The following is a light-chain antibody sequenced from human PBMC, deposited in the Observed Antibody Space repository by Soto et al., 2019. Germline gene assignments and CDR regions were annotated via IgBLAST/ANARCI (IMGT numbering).Light chain of an antibody. CDR1: QSVSNTY. J-gene: IGKJ2*01. CDR3: QQYGTSPPVYA. V-gene: IGKV3-20*01. Sequence: EIVLTQSPGTLSLSPGERATLSCRTSQSVSNTYLAWYQQKPGQAPRLLIYHASSTATGIPGRFSGSRSWSYLTLTISRLEPEDFAVYHCQQYGTSPPVYAFGQGTKLEI. CDR2: HAS.